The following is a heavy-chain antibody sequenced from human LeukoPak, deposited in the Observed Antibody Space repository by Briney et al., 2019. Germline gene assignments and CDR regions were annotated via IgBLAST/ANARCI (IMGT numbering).Heavy chain of an antibody. CDR3: ARAGSTYYYDSSGSDY. CDR1: GYTFTGYY. J-gene: IGHJ4*02. V-gene: IGHV1-2*02. Sequence: RASVKVSCKASGYTFTGYYMHWVRQAPGQGLEWMGWINPNSGGTNYAQKFQGRVTMTRDTSISTAYMELSRLRSDDTAVYYCARAGSTYYYDSSGSDYWGQGTLVTVSS. CDR2: INPNSGGT. D-gene: IGHD3-22*01.